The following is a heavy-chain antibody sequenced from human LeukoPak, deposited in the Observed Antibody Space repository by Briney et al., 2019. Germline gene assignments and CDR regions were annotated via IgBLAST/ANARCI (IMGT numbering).Heavy chain of an antibody. V-gene: IGHV1-8*01. Sequence: ASVKVSCKASGYTLTSYDINWVRQATGQGLEWMGWMNPNSGNTGYAQKFQGRVTMTRNTSISTAYMELSGLRSEDTAVYYCARGRGSGWYAGWFDPWGQGTLVTVSS. J-gene: IGHJ5*02. D-gene: IGHD6-19*01. CDR1: GYTLTSYD. CDR3: ARGRGSGWYAGWFDP. CDR2: MNPNSGNT.